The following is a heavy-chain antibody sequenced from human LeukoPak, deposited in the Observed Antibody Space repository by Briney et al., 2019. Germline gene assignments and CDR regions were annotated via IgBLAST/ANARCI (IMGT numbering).Heavy chain of an antibody. J-gene: IGHJ4*02. D-gene: IGHD1-1*01. CDR3: ARGRQYSGTHYFDY. CDR1: GYTFTGYN. CDR2: INPNTGGT. Sequence: ASVKVSCKASGYTFTGYNMHWVRQVPGQGLEWMGWINPNTGGTNSAQKFQGRVTMTRDTSITTVYMELSRLRSDDTAVYYCARGRQYSGTHYFDYWGQGTLVTVSS. V-gene: IGHV1-2*02.